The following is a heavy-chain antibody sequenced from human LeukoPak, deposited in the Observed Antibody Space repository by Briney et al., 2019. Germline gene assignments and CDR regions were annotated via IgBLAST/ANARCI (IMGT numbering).Heavy chain of an antibody. V-gene: IGHV4-34*01. CDR1: GGSFSGYY. J-gene: IGHJ6*02. Sequence: PSETLSLTCAVYGGSFSGYYWSWIRQPPGKGLEWIGEINHSGSTNYNPSLKSRVTISVDTSKNQFSLKLSSVTAADTAVYYCARYQSSYYGMDVWGQGTTVTVS. CDR3: ARYQSSYYGMDV. D-gene: IGHD2-2*01. CDR2: INHSGST.